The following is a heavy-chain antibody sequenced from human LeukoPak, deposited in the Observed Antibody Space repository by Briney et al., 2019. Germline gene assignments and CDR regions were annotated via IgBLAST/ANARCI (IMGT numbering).Heavy chain of an antibody. V-gene: IGHV4-39*01. Sequence: KPSETLSLTCTVSGGSIRSSSYYWGWIRQPPGKGLEWIGSIYYSGSTYYNPSLRSRVTIFVDTSKNQFSLKLSSVTAADTAVYYCAKLYGGSSSWYFDSWGQGTLVTVSS. CDR3: AKLYGGSSSWYFDS. D-gene: IGHD6-13*01. CDR1: GGSIRSSSYY. CDR2: IYYSGST. J-gene: IGHJ4*02.